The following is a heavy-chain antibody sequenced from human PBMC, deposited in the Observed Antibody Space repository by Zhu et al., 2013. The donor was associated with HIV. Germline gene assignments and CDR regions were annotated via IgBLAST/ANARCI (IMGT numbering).Heavy chain of an antibody. J-gene: IGHJ4*02. CDR2: IYYSGST. D-gene: IGHD1-26*01. CDR1: GASSTSYY. CDR3: ARGPRRSGSYQ. Sequence: QVQLQESGPGLVKPSETLSLTCTVSGASSTSYYWSWIRQPPGKGLEWIGYIYYSGSTNSNPSLKSRVTISLDTSKNQFSLNLRSVTAADTAVYYCARGPRRSGSYQWGQGTLVTVSS. V-gene: IGHV4-59*01.